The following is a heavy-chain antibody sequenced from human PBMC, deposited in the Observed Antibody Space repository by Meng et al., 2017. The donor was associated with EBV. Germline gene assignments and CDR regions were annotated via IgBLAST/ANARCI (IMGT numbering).Heavy chain of an antibody. V-gene: IGHV1-8*01. D-gene: IGHD3-22*01. CDR1: GYTFTSYD. CDR3: ARGPYYYDSSGYYYGEFDP. J-gene: IGHJ5*02. CDR2: MNPNSGNT. Sequence: QGQLVQFGAGVKKPGPSGKVSCKASGYTFTSYDINWVRQATGQGLEWMGWMNPNSGNTGYAQKFQGRVTMTRNTSISTAYMELSSLRSEDTAVYYCARGPYYYDSSGYYYGEFDPWGQGTLVTVSS.